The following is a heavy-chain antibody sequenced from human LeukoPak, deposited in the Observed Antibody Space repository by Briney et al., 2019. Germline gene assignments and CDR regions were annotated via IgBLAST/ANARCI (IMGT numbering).Heavy chain of an antibody. Sequence: GGSLRLSCAASGFTFSSYGMHWVRQAPVKGLEWVAVISYDGSNKYYADSVKGRFTISRDNSKNTLYLQMNSLRAEDTAVYYCAKDRTYSGSYLSRIDYWGQGTLVTVSS. D-gene: IGHD1-26*01. V-gene: IGHV3-30*18. CDR1: GFTFSSYG. J-gene: IGHJ4*02. CDR2: ISYDGSNK. CDR3: AKDRTYSGSYLSRIDY.